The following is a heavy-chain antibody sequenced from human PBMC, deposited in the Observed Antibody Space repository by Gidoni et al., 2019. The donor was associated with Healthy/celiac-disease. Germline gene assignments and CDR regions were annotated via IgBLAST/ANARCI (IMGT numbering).Heavy chain of an antibody. Sequence: QVQLQESGPGLVKPSQTLSLTLTVYGGSISSRGYYWSWIRQHPGKGLEWIGYIYYSGRPYYNPSLKSRVTISVDTSKNQFSLKLSSVTAADTAVYYCARVDGVVTRGFDYWGQGTLVTVSS. J-gene: IGHJ4*02. CDR2: IYYSGRP. CDR1: GGSISSRGYY. CDR3: ARVDGVVTRGFDY. D-gene: IGHD3-22*01. V-gene: IGHV4-31*03.